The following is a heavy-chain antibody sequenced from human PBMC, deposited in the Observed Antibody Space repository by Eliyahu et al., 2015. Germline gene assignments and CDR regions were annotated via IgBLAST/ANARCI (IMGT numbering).Heavy chain of an antibody. V-gene: IGHV3-74*01. CDR3: ARDPYDSSGYYFDY. CDR2: INSDGSST. J-gene: IGHJ4*02. D-gene: IGHD3-22*01. Sequence: EVQLVESGGGLVQPGGSLRLXCAASGFXFSSXWMHWVRQAPGKGLVWVSRINSDGSSTSYADSVKGRFTISRDNAKNTLYLQMNSLRAEDTAVYYCARDPYDSSGYYFDYWGQGTLVTVSS. CDR1: GFXFSSXW.